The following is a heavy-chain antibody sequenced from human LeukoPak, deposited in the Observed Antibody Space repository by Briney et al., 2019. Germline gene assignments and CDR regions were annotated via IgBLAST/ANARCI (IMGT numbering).Heavy chain of an antibody. Sequence: SETLSLTCTVSGSSISSGGYSWSWIRQPPGKGLEWIGYIYHSGSTYYNPSLKSRVTISVDRSKNQFSLKLSSVTAADTAVYYCARETRYSGSYRAFDIWGQGTMVTVSS. CDR2: IYHSGST. CDR3: ARETRYSGSYRAFDI. CDR1: GSSISSGGYS. J-gene: IGHJ3*02. D-gene: IGHD1-26*01. V-gene: IGHV4-30-2*01.